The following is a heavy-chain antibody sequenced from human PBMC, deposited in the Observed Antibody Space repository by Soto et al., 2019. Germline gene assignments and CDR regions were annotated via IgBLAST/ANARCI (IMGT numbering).Heavy chain of an antibody. Sequence: EVQLLESGGGLVQPGESLRLSCAASGFTFSIYAMNWIRQAPGKGLDWVSVISGDGGSTFYADSVKGRVTISRDNSKNTLYLQMSSLRAEDTAVYYCVRAADNPDGARYEYLQHWGQGTLVTVSS. J-gene: IGHJ1*01. CDR1: GFTFSIYA. CDR3: VRAADNPDGARYEYLQH. V-gene: IGHV3-23*01. CDR2: ISGDGGST. D-gene: IGHD6-13*01.